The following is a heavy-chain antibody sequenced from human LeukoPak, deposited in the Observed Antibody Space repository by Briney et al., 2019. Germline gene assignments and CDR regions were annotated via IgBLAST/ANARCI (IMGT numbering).Heavy chain of an antibody. CDR1: GYTFTSYG. Sequence: ASVKVSCKASGYTFTSYGISWVRQAPGQGLEWMGWIVVGSGKTNYAQNFQHRVTITRDMSTGTVYLELSSLRSEDTAVYYCAADDLTRGYWGQGTLVTVSS. CDR2: IVVGSGKT. V-gene: IGHV1-58*02. CDR3: AADDLTRGY. J-gene: IGHJ4*02.